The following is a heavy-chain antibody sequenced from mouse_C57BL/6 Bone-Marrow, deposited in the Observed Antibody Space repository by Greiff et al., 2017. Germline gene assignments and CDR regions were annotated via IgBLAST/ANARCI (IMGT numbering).Heavy chain of an antibody. D-gene: IGHD1-1*01. CDR3: ARSSSFFYWFDY. CDR2: FHPYNDDT. V-gene: IGHV1-47*01. CDR1: GYTFTTYP. J-gene: IGHJ3*01. Sequence: QVQLKQSGAELVKPGASVKMSCKASGYTFTTYPIEWMKQNHGKSLEWIGNFHPYNDDTKYNEKFKGKATLTVEKSSNTVYMELSRLTSDDSAVYYCARSSSFFYWFDYWGQGTLLTVSS.